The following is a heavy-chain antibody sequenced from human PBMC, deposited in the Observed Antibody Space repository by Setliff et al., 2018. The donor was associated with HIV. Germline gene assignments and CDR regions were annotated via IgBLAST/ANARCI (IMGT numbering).Heavy chain of an antibody. D-gene: IGHD6-6*01. CDR2: IYHSGST. Sequence: SETLSLTCAVSGGSISSSNWWSWVRQPPGKGLEWIGEIYHSGSTNYDPSLKSRVTISVDKSKNQFSLKLSSVTAADTAVYYCAGTSSSGDAFDIWGQGTMVTVS. J-gene: IGHJ3*02. CDR3: AGTSSSGDAFDI. V-gene: IGHV4-4*02. CDR1: GGSISSSNW.